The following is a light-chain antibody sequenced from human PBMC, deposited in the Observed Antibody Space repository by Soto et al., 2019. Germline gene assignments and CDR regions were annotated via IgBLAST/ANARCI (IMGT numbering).Light chain of an antibody. Sequence: EIVLTQSPATLSLSPGERATLSCRASQSVSSYLAWYQQKPGQAPRLLIYDASNMATGIPDRFSGSGSGTDFTLTISSLEPEDFAVYYCQQRSNWPTTFGQGTKLEIK. CDR1: QSVSSY. V-gene: IGKV3-11*01. CDR2: DAS. CDR3: QQRSNWPTT. J-gene: IGKJ2*01.